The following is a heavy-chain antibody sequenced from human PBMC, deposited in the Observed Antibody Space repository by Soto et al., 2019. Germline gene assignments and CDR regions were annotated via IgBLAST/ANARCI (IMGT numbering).Heavy chain of an antibody. J-gene: IGHJ1*01. CDR3: AGGSSLCWECFHH. Sequence: QVQLQESGPGLVKPSETLSLTCNVSGGPISSYYWSWIRQPPGKGLKYIGHVYNSGSTIHSPALTSLATISVDTSKNQFSLKLTSVTAADTAVYDCAGGSSLCWECFHHWGQGILITVSS. V-gene: IGHV4-59*01. CDR1: GGPISSYY. CDR2: VYNSGST. D-gene: IGHD2-2*01.